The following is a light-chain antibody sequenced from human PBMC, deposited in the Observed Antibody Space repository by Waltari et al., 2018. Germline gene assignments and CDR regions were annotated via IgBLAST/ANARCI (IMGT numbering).Light chain of an antibody. V-gene: IGKV3-11*01. CDR2: DAS. CDR3: QQRGSWPLT. Sequence: EIVLTQSPATLSLSPGERATLSCRASQSVSSYLAWYQQKPGLAPRLLIFDASNRATGIPARFSGSGSGTDFTLTISSLEPEDFAVYYCQQRGSWPLTFGGGTKVEIK. J-gene: IGKJ4*01. CDR1: QSVSSY.